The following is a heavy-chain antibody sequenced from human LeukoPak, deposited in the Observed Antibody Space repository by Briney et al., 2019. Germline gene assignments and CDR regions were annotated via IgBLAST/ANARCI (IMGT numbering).Heavy chain of an antibody. CDR1: GGTFSSYA. CDR2: NIPIFGTA. D-gene: IGHD1-26*01. V-gene: IGHV1-69*05. J-gene: IGHJ6*03. Sequence: ASVKVSCKASGGTFSSYAISWVRQAPGQGLEWMGRNIPIFGTANYAQKFQGRVTITTDESTSTAYMELSSLRSEDTAVYYCARTRTKGGFYYYYMDVWGKGTTVIVSS. CDR3: ARTRTKGGFYYYYMDV.